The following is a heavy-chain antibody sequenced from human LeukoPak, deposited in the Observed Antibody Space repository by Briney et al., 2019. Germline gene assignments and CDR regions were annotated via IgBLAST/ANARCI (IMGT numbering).Heavy chain of an antibody. CDR1: GGTFSSYA. J-gene: IGHJ4*02. CDR3: ARDEGRGYFGLFDY. CDR2: IIPILGIA. D-gene: IGHD3-9*01. V-gene: IGHV1-69*04. Sequence: SVKVSCKASGGTFSSYAISWVRQAPGQGLEWMGRIIPILGIANYAQKLQGRVTMTTDTSTSTAYMELRSLRSDDTAVYYCARDEGRGYFGLFDYWGQGTLVTVSS.